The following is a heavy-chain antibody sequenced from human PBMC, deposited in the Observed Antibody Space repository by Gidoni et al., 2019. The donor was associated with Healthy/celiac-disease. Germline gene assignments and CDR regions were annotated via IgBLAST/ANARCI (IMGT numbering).Heavy chain of an antibody. CDR1: GYTFTGYY. CDR3: ARARYYYDSSGYYCY. CDR2: INPNSGGT. Sequence: QVQLVQSGAEVKKPGASVKVSCKASGYTFTGYYMHWVRQAPGQGLEWMGWINPNSGGTNYAQKFQGWVTMTRDTSISTAYMELSRLRSDDTAVYYCARARYYYDSSGYYCYWGQGTLVTVSS. J-gene: IGHJ4*02. V-gene: IGHV1-2*04. D-gene: IGHD3-22*01.